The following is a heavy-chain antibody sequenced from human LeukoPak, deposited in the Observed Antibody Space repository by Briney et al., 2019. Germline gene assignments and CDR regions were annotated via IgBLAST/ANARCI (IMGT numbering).Heavy chain of an antibody. CDR1: GYTFTSYG. J-gene: IGHJ2*01. CDR3: ARGGLVVVPAALGYFDL. D-gene: IGHD2-2*01. CDR2: ISAYNGNT. Sequence: ASVKVSCKASGYTFTSYGISWVRQAPGQGLEWMGWISAYNGNTNYAQKLQGRVTITADKSTSTAYMELSSLRSEDTAVYYCARGGLVVVPAALGYFDLWGRGTLVTVSS. V-gene: IGHV1-18*01.